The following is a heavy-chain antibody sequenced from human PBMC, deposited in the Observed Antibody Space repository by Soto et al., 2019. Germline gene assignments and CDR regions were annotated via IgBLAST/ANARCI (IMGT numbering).Heavy chain of an antibody. D-gene: IGHD6-6*01. CDR2: IYPGDSDT. J-gene: IGHJ6*02. Sequence: PGESLKISCKGSGYSFTSYWIGWVRQMPGKGLEWMGIIYPGDSDTRYSPSFQGQVTISADKSISTAYLQWSSLKASDTAMYYCARRSIAARSYYYYYGMDVWGQGTTVTVSS. V-gene: IGHV5-51*01. CDR1: GYSFTSYW. CDR3: ARRSIAARSYYYYYGMDV.